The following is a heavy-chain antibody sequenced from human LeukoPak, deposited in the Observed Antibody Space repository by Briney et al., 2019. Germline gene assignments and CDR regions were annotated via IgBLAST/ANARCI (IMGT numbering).Heavy chain of an antibody. J-gene: IGHJ5*02. D-gene: IGHD6-19*01. V-gene: IGHV4-59*01. CDR1: GGSISSDY. CDR2: LHYSGTI. CDR3: VALSSGWYAGWFDP. Sequence: PSETLSLTCTVSGGSISSDYWSWMRQPPGKGLEWIAFLHYSGTINYNPSLKSRVTISVDTSKSQFSLKLNSVTAADTAVYYCVALSSGWYAGWFDPWGQGTLVTVSS.